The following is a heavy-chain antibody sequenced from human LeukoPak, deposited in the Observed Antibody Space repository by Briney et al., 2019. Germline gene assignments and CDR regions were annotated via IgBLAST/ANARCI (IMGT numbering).Heavy chain of an antibody. CDR2: IIPILGIA. CDR3: ASSLSGSYASDY. CDR1: GGTFSSYT. D-gene: IGHD1-26*01. V-gene: IGHV1-69*02. Sequence: SVKVSCKASGGTFSSYTISWVRQAPGQGLEWMGRIIPILGIANYAQKFQGRVTITADKSTSTAYMELSSLRSEDTAVYYCASSLSGSYASDYWGLGTLVTVSS. J-gene: IGHJ4*02.